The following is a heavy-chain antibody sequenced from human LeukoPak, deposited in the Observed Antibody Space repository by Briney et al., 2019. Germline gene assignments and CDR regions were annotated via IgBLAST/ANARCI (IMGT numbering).Heavy chain of an antibody. V-gene: IGHV4-30-2*01. CDR3: ARRAAGDYFDY. Sequence: PSETLSLTCTVSGGSISSGGYYWSWIRQPPGKGLEWIGYIYHSGSTYYNPSLKSRVTVSVDMSKNQFSLKLSSVTPADTAVYFCARRAAGDYFDYWGQGNLVTVSS. J-gene: IGHJ4*02. D-gene: IGHD6-19*01. CDR1: GGSISSGGYY. CDR2: IYHSGST.